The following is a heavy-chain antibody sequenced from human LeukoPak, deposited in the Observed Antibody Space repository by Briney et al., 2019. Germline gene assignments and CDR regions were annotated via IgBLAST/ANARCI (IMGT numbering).Heavy chain of an antibody. Sequence: PSETQSLTCTVSGGSISSNSVYWGWIRQPPGKGLEWIATISYSGSTTSYNPSLKSRVTISVDTSKNQFSLKLNSVTAADTAVYYCVRRTSGSYSDYWGQGTLVTVSS. V-gene: IGHV4-39*01. CDR3: VRRTSGSYSDY. J-gene: IGHJ4*02. CDR2: ISYSGSTT. D-gene: IGHD1-26*01. CDR1: GGSISSNSVY.